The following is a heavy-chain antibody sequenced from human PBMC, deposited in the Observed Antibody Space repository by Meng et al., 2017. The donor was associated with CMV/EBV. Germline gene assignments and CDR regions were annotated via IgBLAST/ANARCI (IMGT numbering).Heavy chain of an antibody. V-gene: IGHV4-39*07. D-gene: IGHD4-17*01. CDR2: IYYSGST. CDR1: GGSISSSSYY. CDR3: ARRYGSTNWFDP. Sequence: TGSGGSISSSSYYWGWIRQPPGKGLEWIGSIYYSGSTYYNPSLKSRVTISVDTSKNQFSLKLSSVTAADTAVYYCARRYGSTNWFDPWGQGTLVTVSS. J-gene: IGHJ5*02.